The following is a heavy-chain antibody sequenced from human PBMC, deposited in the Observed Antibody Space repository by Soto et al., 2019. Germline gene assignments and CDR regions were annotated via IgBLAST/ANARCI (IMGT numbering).Heavy chain of an antibody. J-gene: IGHJ4*02. CDR1: GFTFSSYA. D-gene: IGHD6-19*01. CDR2: ISYDGSNK. V-gene: IGHV3-30*03. CDR3: ASCIAVSSAFDY. Sequence: GGSLRLSCAASGFTFSSYAMHWVRQAPGKGLEWVAVISYDGSNKYYADSVKGRFTISRDNSKNTLYLQMNSLRAEDTAVYYCASCIAVSSAFDYWGQGTLVTVPQ.